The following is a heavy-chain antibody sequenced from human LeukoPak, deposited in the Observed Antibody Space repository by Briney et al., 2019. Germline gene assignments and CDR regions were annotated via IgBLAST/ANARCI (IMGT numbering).Heavy chain of an antibody. CDR2: ISAYNGNT. V-gene: IGHV1-18*01. Sequence: ASVKVSCKASGYTFTSYGISWVRQAPGQGLEWMGWISAYNGNTNYAQKLQGRVTMTTDTSTSTAYMELRSLRSDDTAVYYCARVGYYYGSGSYYKRGGLGYWGQGTLVAVSS. J-gene: IGHJ4*02. D-gene: IGHD3-10*01. CDR3: ARVGYYYGSGSYYKRGGLGY. CDR1: GYTFTSYG.